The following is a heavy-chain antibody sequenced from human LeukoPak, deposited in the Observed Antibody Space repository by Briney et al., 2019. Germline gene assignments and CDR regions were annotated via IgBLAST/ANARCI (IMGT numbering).Heavy chain of an antibody. CDR3: ARLAYYDFWSGYYTGYMDV. D-gene: IGHD3-3*01. CDR2: ISSSGSTI. J-gene: IGHJ6*03. V-gene: IGHV3-48*03. Sequence: GGSLRLSCAASGFTFSSYEMNWVRQAPGKGLEWVSYISSSGSTIYYADSVKGRFTISRDNAKNSLYLQMNSLRAEDTALYYCARLAYYDFWSGYYTGYMDVWGKGTTVTVSS. CDR1: GFTFSSYE.